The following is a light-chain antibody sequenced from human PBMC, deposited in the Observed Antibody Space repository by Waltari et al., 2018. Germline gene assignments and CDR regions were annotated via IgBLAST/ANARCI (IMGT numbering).Light chain of an antibody. CDR1: TSNVGKNP. Sequence: QSVLTQAPSVSGTLGQSVAISCSGATSNVGKNPVYWYQQLPGTAPKLLIYRNSQRPSGVPDRFSASKSDTSASLTISGLRSEDEADYYCITWDDSLGGYYVFGTGTTVTVL. J-gene: IGLJ1*01. V-gene: IGLV1-47*01. CDR3: ITWDDSLGGYYV. CDR2: RNS.